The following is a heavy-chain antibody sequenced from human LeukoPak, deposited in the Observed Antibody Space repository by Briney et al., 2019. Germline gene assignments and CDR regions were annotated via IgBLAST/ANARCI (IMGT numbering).Heavy chain of an antibody. D-gene: IGHD3-9*01. CDR2: ISGSGGST. CDR1: GFTFSSYA. Sequence: GGSLRLSCAASGFTFSSYAMSWVRQAPGKGLEWVSAISGSGGSTYYADSVKGRFTISRDNSKNTLYLQMNSLRAEDTAVYCCAKGYDILTGYYGWGLLDYWGQGTLVTVSS. CDR3: AKGYDILTGYYGWGLLDY. V-gene: IGHV3-23*01. J-gene: IGHJ4*02.